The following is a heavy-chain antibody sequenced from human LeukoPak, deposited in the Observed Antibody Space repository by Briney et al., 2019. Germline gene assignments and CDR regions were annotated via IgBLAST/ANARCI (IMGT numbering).Heavy chain of an antibody. V-gene: IGHV1-2*02. CDR2: INPNSGGT. CDR1: GYTFTSYG. J-gene: IGHJ4*02. Sequence: GASVKVSCKASGYTFTSYGISWVRQAPGQGLEWMGWINPNSGGTNYAQKFQGRVTMTRDTSISTAYMELSRLRSDDTAVYYCARGGGYCSSTSCSHFDYWGQGTLVTVSS. CDR3: ARGGGYCSSTSCSHFDY. D-gene: IGHD2-2*01.